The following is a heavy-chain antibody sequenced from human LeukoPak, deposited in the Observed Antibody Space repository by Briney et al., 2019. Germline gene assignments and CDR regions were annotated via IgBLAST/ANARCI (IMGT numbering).Heavy chain of an antibody. CDR1: GYTLTELS. D-gene: IGHD6-19*01. V-gene: IGHV1-24*01. CDR2: FDPEDGET. CDR3: ATSALAVAPFDY. J-gene: IGHJ4*02. Sequence: ASVKVSCKVSGYTLTELSMQWVRQAPGKGLEWMGGFDPEDGETIYAQKFQGRVTMTEDTSTDTAYMELSSLRSEDTAVYYCATSALAVAPFDYWGQGTLVTVSS.